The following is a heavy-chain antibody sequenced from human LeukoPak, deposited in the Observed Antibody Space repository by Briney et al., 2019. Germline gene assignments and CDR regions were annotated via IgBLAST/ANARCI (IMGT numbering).Heavy chain of an antibody. Sequence: GGSLRLSCEASGFTFSDYTMNWVRQAPGKGLEWVSSISSDRSYIKYADSVKGRFSISRDNTKNSLFLEMRGLRIEDTAVYFCARDYYDSSASATFDHWGQGNLVTISS. CDR3: ARDYYDSSASATFDH. J-gene: IGHJ4*02. D-gene: IGHD3-22*01. V-gene: IGHV3-21*01. CDR2: ISSDRSYI. CDR1: GFTFSDYT.